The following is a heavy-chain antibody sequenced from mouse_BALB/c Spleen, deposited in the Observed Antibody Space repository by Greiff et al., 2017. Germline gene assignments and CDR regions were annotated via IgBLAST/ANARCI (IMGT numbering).Heavy chain of an antibody. CDR3: AVRSPDY. CDR2: INPGSGGT. Sequence: QVQLQQSGAELVRPGTSVKVSCKASGYAFTNYLIEWVKQRPGQGLEWIGVINPGSGGTNYNEKFKGKATLTADKSSSTAYMQLSSLTSDDSAVYFCAVRSPDYWGQGTSVTVSS. V-gene: IGHV1-54*01. D-gene: IGHD2-14*01. J-gene: IGHJ4*01. CDR1: GYAFTNYL.